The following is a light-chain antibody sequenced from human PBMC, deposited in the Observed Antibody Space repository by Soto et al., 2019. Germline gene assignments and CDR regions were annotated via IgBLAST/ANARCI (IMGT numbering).Light chain of an antibody. CDR3: QQSYSTPIT. J-gene: IGKJ5*01. V-gene: IGKV1-39*01. CDR2: AAS. CDR1: QSISSY. Sequence: DIQTTQSPSSLSASVGNRVTITFRASQSISSYLKWYQQKPGKAPKLLIYAASSLQSGVPSRFSGSGSGTDFTLTTSSLQAEDFATYYCQQSYSTPITFGQGTRLEI.